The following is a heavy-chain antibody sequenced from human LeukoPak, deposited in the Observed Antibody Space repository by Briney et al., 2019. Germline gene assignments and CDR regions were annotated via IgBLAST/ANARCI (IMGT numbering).Heavy chain of an antibody. J-gene: IGHJ4*02. CDR2: VSGYGIST. CDR1: GFTFSNYA. CDR3: AKDPGLESSGYFDY. Sequence: PGGSLRLSCAASGFTFSNYAMSWVRQPPGKGLEWVSGVSGYGISTYYADSVKGRFTISRDNSKNALYLQMNNLRAEDTAIYYCAKDPGLESSGYFDYWGQGTLITVSS. V-gene: IGHV3-23*01. D-gene: IGHD6-19*01.